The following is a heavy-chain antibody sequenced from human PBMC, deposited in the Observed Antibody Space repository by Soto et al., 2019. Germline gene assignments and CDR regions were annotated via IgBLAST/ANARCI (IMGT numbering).Heavy chain of an antibody. CDR2: ISSSSTYI. J-gene: IGHJ4*02. CDR3: PIAVAGSFAPDY. CDR1: GFTFSTYS. Sequence: GGSLRLSCAASGFTFSTYSMNWVRQAPGKGLEWVSYISSSSTYIYYADSVKGRFTISRDNAKNSLYLQMNSLRAEDTAVYYCPIAVAGSFAPDYWGQGTLVTVYS. D-gene: IGHD6-19*01. V-gene: IGHV3-21*01.